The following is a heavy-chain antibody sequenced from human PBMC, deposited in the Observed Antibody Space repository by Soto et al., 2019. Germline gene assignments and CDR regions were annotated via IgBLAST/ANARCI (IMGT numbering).Heavy chain of an antibody. CDR1: GGSISSYY. Sequence: SETLSLTCTVSGGSISSYYWSWIRQPPGKGLEWIGYIYYSGSTNYNPSLKSRVTVSVDTSKNQFSLKLSSVTAADTAVYYCARDLYSSSSDAFDIWGQGTMVTVSS. CDR2: IYYSGST. J-gene: IGHJ3*02. D-gene: IGHD6-13*01. V-gene: IGHV4-59*01. CDR3: ARDLYSSSSDAFDI.